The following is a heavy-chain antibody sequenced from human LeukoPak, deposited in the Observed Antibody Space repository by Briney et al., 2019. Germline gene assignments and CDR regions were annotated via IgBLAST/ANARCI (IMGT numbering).Heavy chain of an antibody. J-gene: IGHJ4*02. CDR1: GYTVTNYG. V-gene: IGHV1-18*01. CDR3: ARDRRNSSSNSILFDY. CDR2: IGAYNGNT. Sequence: ASVKVSCKASGYTVTNYGVSWVRQAPGQGLEWMGWIGAYNGNTNYAQKLQGRVTMTTDTSTSIAYMELRSLRSDDTAVYYCARDRRNSSSNSILFDYWGQGTVVTVSS. D-gene: IGHD6-6*01.